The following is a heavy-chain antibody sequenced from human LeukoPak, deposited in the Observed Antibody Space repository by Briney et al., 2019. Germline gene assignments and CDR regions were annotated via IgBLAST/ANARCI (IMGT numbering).Heavy chain of an antibody. V-gene: IGHV4-34*01. CDR1: GGSFSGYY. J-gene: IGHJ6*03. Sequence: SETPSLTCAVYGGSFSGYYWSWIRQPPGKGLEWIGEINHSGSTNYNPSLKSRVTISVDTSKNQFSLKLSSVTAADTAVYYCARGNWGSWYYYYMDVWGKGTTVTVSS. CDR3: ARGNWGSWYYYYMDV. CDR2: INHSGST. D-gene: IGHD7-27*01.